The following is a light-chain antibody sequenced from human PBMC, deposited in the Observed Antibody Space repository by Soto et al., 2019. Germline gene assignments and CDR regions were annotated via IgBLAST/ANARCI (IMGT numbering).Light chain of an antibody. V-gene: IGKV4-1*01. J-gene: IGKJ2*01. Sequence: IVMTQSPDSLAVSLGERATINCKSSQSVLYSSNNKNYLAWYRQKPGQPPKLLIYWASIRESGVPDRISGSWSGTDFALTLSRLQAEDVASYYCQQYYSTPPYTFGQGTKLEIK. CDR1: QSVLYSSNNKNY. CDR2: WAS. CDR3: QQYYSTPPYT.